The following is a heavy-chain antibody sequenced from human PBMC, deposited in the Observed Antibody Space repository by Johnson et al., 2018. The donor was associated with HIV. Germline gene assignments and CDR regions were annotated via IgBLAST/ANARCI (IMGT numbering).Heavy chain of an antibody. V-gene: IGHV3-66*02. J-gene: IGHJ3*02. CDR1: GFTVSSNY. CDR2: IYSGGST. D-gene: IGHD6-13*01. Sequence: VQLVESGGGWVKPGRSLRLSCAASGFTVSSNYMSWVRQAPGKGLEWVSVIYSGGSTYYADSVKGRFTISRDNSKNTLYLQMNSLRAEDTAVYYCAKDRSGSWYGADAFDIWGQGTMVTVSS. CDR3: AKDRSGSWYGADAFDI.